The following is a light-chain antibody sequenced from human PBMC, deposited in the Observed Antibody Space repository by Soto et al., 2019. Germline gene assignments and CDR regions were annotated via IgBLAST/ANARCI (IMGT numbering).Light chain of an antibody. CDR2: EVS. Sequence: QSALTQPASVSGSPGQSITISCTGTSSDVGGYNYVSWYQQHPGKAPQLMIYEVSNRPSGISNRFSGSKSGNTASLTISGLQAEDEDDYYCSSYTGSSTPYVFGTGTKVTVL. J-gene: IGLJ1*01. CDR3: SSYTGSSTPYV. CDR1: SSDVGGYNY. V-gene: IGLV2-14*01.